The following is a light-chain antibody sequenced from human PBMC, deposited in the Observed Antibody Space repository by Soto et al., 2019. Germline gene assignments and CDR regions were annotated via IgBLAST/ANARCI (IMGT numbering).Light chain of an antibody. Sequence: AVLLTQSPSSFSASTGDRATITCRASQDIHNYLAWYQQVPGKAPKLLLYAASILQTGVPSRFSGSGSGTDFTLTIDGLQSEDFATYFCQHYYNHPWTFGQETTVE. V-gene: IGKV1-8*01. CDR2: AAS. J-gene: IGKJ1*01. CDR1: QDIHNY. CDR3: QHYYNHPWT.